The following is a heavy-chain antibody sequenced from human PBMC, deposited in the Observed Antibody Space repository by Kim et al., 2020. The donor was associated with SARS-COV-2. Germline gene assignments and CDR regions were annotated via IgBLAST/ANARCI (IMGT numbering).Heavy chain of an antibody. CDR1: GFTFSSYS. J-gene: IGHJ4*02. CDR2: ISSSSSTI. V-gene: IGHV3-48*02. D-gene: IGHD6-13*01. Sequence: GGSLRLSCAASGFTFSSYSMNWVRQAPGKGLEWVSYISSSSSTIYYADSVKGRFTISRDNAKNSLYLQMNSLRDEDTAVYYCARDDRYSSSGYFDYWGPGTLVTVSS. CDR3: ARDDRYSSSGYFDY.